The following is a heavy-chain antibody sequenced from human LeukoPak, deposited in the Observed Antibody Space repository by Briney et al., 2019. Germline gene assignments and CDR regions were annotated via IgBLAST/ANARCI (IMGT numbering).Heavy chain of an antibody. Sequence: SETLSLTCTVSGGSISSYYWSWIRQPAGKGLEWIGRIYTSGSTNYNPSLKSRVTMSVDTSKNQFSLKLSSVTAADTAAYYCARAEAEDYVWGSYRYNENWFDPWGQGTLVTVSS. CDR1: GGSISSYY. D-gene: IGHD3-16*02. V-gene: IGHV4-4*07. CDR2: IYTSGST. CDR3: ARAEAEDYVWGSYRYNENWFDP. J-gene: IGHJ5*02.